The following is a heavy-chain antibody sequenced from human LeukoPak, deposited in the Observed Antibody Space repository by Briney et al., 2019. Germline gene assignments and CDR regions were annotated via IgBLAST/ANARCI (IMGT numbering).Heavy chain of an antibody. J-gene: IGHJ4*02. CDR3: AKDWEMATILSGIDY. Sequence: GGSLRLSCAASGFTFSSYGMHWVRQAPGKGLEWVAVISYDGSNKYYADSVKGRLTISRDNSKNTLYLQMNSLRAEDTAVYYCAKDWEMATILSGIDYWGQGTLVTVSS. CDR2: ISYDGSNK. CDR1: GFTFSSYG. D-gene: IGHD5-24*01. V-gene: IGHV3-30*18.